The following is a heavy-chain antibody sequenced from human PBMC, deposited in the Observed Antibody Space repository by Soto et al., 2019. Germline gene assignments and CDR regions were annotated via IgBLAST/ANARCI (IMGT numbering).Heavy chain of an antibody. J-gene: IGHJ4*02. CDR3: ARAPPYYGFWSGTDFDY. V-gene: IGHV1-18*04. CDR2: ISAYNGNT. CDR1: GYTFTSYG. Sequence: ASVKVSCKASGYTFTSYGISRVRQAPGQGLEWMGWISAYNGNTNYAQKLQGRVTMTTDTSTSTAYMELRSLRSDDTAVYYCARAPPYYGFWSGTDFDYWGQGTLVTVSS. D-gene: IGHD3-3*01.